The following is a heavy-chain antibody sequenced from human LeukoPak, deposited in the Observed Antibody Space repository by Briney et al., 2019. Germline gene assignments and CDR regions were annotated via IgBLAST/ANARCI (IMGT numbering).Heavy chain of an antibody. CDR2: INHSGST. CDR1: GGSFSGCY. CDR3: ARGPRWASVYYMDV. Sequence: TSETLSLTRAVYGGSFSGCYWSWIRQPPGKGLEWIGEINHSGSTNYNPSLKSRVTISVDTSKNQFSLKLSSVTAADTAVYYCARGPRWASVYYMDVWGKGTTVTVSS. J-gene: IGHJ6*03. D-gene: IGHD5-24*01. V-gene: IGHV4-34*01.